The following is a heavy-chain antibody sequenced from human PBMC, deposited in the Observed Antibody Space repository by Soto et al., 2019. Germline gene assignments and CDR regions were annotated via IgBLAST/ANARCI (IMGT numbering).Heavy chain of an antibody. J-gene: IGHJ6*03. Sequence: GGSLRLSCAASGFTFSSYAMSWVRHAPGKGLEWVSAISGSGGSTYYADSVKGRFTISRDNSKTTLYLQMNSLRAEDTAVYYCFSLGSGTTQSVQYKDVWSKGTKVTVSS. CDR2: ISGSGGST. CDR3: FSLGSGTTQSVQYKDV. V-gene: IGHV3-23*01. D-gene: IGHD1-7*01. CDR1: GFTFSSYA.